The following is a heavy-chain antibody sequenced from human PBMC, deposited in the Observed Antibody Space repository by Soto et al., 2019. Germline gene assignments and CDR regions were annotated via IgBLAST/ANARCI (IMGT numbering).Heavy chain of an antibody. Sequence: GGSLRLSCAASGFPFSSYRMNWVRQAPGGGLEWVSYINYNNSTIYYADSVKGRLTISRDNAKNSLYLKMNSLRAEDTAVYYCARDIGFNVYCSGGSCYTAPYMDVWGKGTTVTVSS. J-gene: IGHJ6*03. D-gene: IGHD2-15*01. V-gene: IGHV3-48*01. CDR3: ARDIGFNVYCSGGSCYTAPYMDV. CDR1: GFPFSSYR. CDR2: INYNNSTI.